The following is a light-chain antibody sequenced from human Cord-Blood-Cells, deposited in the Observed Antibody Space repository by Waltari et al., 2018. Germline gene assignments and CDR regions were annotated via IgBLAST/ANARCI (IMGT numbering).Light chain of an antibody. CDR1: SSDGGGYNY. V-gene: IGLV2-14*01. J-gene: IGLJ1*01. CDR3: SSYTSSSSYV. CDR2: DVS. Sequence: QSALTQPASVSGSPGQSITISCTGTSSDGGGYNYVSGYQQRPGKAPKLMSYDVSNRPSGVYNRFSGSKSGNTASLTISGLQAEDEADYYCSSYTSSSSYVFGTGTKVTVL.